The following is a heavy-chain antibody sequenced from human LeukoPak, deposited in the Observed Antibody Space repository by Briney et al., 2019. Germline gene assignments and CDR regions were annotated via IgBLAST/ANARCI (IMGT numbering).Heavy chain of an antibody. J-gene: IGHJ6*03. D-gene: IGHD5-12*01. CDR2: INHSGST. V-gene: IGHV4-34*01. Sequence: SETLSLTCAVYGGSFSGYYWSWIRQPPGKGLEWIGEINHSGSTNYNPSLKSRVTISVDTSKNQFSLKLSSVTAADTAVYYCARLQRVVATNYYYYYYMDVWGKGTTVTVSS. CDR1: GGSFSGYY. CDR3: ARLQRVVATNYYYYYYMDV.